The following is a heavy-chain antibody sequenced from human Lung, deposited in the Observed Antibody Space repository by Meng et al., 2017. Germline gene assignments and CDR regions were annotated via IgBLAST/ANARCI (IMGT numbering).Heavy chain of an antibody. V-gene: IGHV4-39*07. D-gene: IGHD2-2*01. CDR3: TRAPLPAGRGLKNWFEP. Sequence: QLQLQESGPGLVKPSETLSLTCTVSGGSISSSSFYWSWIRQPPGKGLEWIGEISHSGSTNYNPSLKSRVTISVDTSKNQFSLQLTSVTAADTAMYYCTRAPLPAGRGLKNWFEPWGQGTLVTVSS. CDR2: ISHSGST. CDR1: GGSISSSSFY. J-gene: IGHJ5*02.